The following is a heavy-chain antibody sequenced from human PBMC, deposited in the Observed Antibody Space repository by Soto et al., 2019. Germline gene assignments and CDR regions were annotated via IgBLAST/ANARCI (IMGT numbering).Heavy chain of an antibody. CDR3: ARGGVAAAGTVLIWFDP. J-gene: IGHJ5*02. Sequence: SETLSLTCAVYGGSFSGYYWSLIRQPPGKGLEWIGEINHSGSTNYNPSLKSRVTISVDTSKNQFSLKLSSVTAADTAVYYCARGGVAAAGTVLIWFDPWGQGTLVTVSS. CDR1: GGSFSGYY. CDR2: INHSGST. D-gene: IGHD6-13*01. V-gene: IGHV4-34*01.